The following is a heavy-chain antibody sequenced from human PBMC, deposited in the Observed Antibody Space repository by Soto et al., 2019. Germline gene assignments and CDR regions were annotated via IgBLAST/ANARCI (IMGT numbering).Heavy chain of an antibody. CDR2: IYHTGSS. V-gene: IGHV4-30-4*01. CDR3: ARDVLDTTVDYYFHY. Sequence: LSLTCTVSGVSISSGDFCWSWIRQPPGKGLEWIGYIYHTGSSQYHPSLRGRVAFSMDTSKNQFSLELRSVTAADTAMYYCARDVLDTTVDYYFHYRGQGSMVTVSS. J-gene: IGHJ4*02. D-gene: IGHD4-17*01. CDR1: GVSISSGDFC.